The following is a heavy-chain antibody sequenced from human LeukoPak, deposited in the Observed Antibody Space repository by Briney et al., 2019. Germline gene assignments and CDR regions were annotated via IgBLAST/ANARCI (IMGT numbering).Heavy chain of an antibody. D-gene: IGHD6-6*01. J-gene: IGHJ6*02. Sequence: GGSLRLSCAASGFTVSSNYMSWVRQAPGKGLEWVSVIYSGGSTYYADSVKGRFTISRDNSKNTLYLQMNSLRAEDTAVYCCARELVRTYYYYGMDVWGQGTTVTVSS. V-gene: IGHV3-53*01. CDR1: GFTVSSNY. CDR3: ARELVRTYYYYGMDV. CDR2: IYSGGST.